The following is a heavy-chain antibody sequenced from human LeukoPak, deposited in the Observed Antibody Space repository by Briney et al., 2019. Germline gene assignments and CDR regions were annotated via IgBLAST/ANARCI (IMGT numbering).Heavy chain of an antibody. CDR3: ATFRTTVTYPFDY. CDR2: ISYDGSNK. V-gene: IGHV3-30*04. D-gene: IGHD4-17*01. J-gene: IGHJ4*02. CDR1: GSTFSSYA. Sequence: GGSLRLSCAASGSTFSSYAMHWVRQAPGKGLEWVAVISYDGSNKYYADSVKGRFTISRDNSKNTLYLQMNSLRAEDTAVYYCATFRTTVTYPFDYWGQGTLVTVSS.